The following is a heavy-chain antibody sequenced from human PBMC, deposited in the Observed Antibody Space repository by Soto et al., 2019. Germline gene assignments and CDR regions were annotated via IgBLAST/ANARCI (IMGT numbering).Heavy chain of an antibody. CDR1: GFTFGDYA. Sequence: GGSLRLSCTASGFTFGDYAMSWFRQAPGKGLEWVGFIRSKAYGGTTEYAASVKGRFTISRDDSKSIAYLQMNSLKTEDTAVYYCTREGPLVTLDYWGQGTLVTVSS. D-gene: IGHD2-21*02. CDR3: TREGPLVTLDY. J-gene: IGHJ4*02. V-gene: IGHV3-49*03. CDR2: IRSKAYGGTT.